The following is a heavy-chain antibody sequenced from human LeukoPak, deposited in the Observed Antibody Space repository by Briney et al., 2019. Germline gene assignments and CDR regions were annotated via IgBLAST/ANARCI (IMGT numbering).Heavy chain of an antibody. D-gene: IGHD2-15*01. V-gene: IGHV4-34*01. CDR2: INHSGST. Sequence: SETLSLTCAVYGGSFSGYYWSWIRQPPGKGLEWIGEINHSGSTNYNPSLKSRVTISVDTSKNQFSLKLSSVTAADTAVYYCARGPYHTSGGSCYSDYWGQGTLVTVSS. CDR1: GGSFSGYY. CDR3: ARGPYHTSGGSCYSDY. J-gene: IGHJ4*02.